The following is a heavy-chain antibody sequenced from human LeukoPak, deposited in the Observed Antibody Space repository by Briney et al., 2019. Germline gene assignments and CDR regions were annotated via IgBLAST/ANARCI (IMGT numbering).Heavy chain of an antibody. Sequence: GGSLRLSCAASGFTLNNAWMTWVRQAPGKGLEWVGRIKSNTDGGTTDYAAPVTGRFTVSRDDSKNTLYLQMNSLKTEDTAVYYCTTEQGNSTGFYHFDYWGQGTLVTVSS. D-gene: IGHD3-22*01. CDR1: GFTLNNAW. J-gene: IGHJ4*02. CDR2: IKSNTDGGTT. CDR3: TTEQGNSTGFYHFDY. V-gene: IGHV3-15*01.